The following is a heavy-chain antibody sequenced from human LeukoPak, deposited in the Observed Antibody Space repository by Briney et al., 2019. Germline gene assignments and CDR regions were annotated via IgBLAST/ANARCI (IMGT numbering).Heavy chain of an antibody. CDR1: GFTFSSYG. J-gene: IGHJ4*02. D-gene: IGHD1-26*01. CDR3: TTERSGSFPY. CDR2: IKSKTDGGTI. V-gene: IGHV3-15*01. Sequence: GGTLRLSCAASGFTFSSYGMNWVRQTPGTGLEWVGLIKSKTDGGTIDYAAPVKGRFTISRDDSKNTLYLQMNSLKTEDTAVYYCTTERSGSFPYWGQGALVTVSS.